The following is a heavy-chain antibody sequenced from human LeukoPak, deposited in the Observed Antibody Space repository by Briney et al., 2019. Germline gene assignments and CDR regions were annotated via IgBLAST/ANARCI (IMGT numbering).Heavy chain of an antibody. V-gene: IGHV1-2*02. D-gene: IGHD5-12*01. J-gene: IGHJ4*02. Sequence: ASVKVSCKAYGYTFTGQYMHWVRQAPGQGLEWMGWINPNTGDTNYAQKFQGRVTMTRDTAISTAYLELSRLAPDDTAVYYCASYPRYISSPPFDYWGQGTLVTVSS. CDR1: GYTFTGQY. CDR3: ASYPRYISSPPFDY. CDR2: INPNTGDT.